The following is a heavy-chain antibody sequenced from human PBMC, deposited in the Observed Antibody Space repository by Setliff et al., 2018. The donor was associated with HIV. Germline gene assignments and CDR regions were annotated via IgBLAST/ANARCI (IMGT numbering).Heavy chain of an antibody. CDR2: LHISGNS. V-gene: IGHV4-4*07. CDR1: GGSISSYY. J-gene: IGHJ4*02. Sequence: KPSETLSLTCTVSGGSISSYYWSWIRQPPGKGLEWIGRLHISGNSNYSPSLKSRVNMSIDTSKNQFSLKVLSVTAADTAVYYCAREGGTDRYFDYWGPGTPVTVSS. D-gene: IGHD3-16*01. CDR3: AREGGTDRYFDY.